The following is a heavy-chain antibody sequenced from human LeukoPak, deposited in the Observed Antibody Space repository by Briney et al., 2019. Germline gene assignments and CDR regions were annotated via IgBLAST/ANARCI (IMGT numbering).Heavy chain of an antibody. Sequence: SETLSLTCSVSGGAISSHYWTWIRQTPGKGLEWIGYIYYTGSTNYNPSLKSRVTISLDTSENQFSLKLSSVTAADTAVYYCARQGSITMVRGGNWFDPWGQGTLVTVSS. D-gene: IGHD3-10*01. CDR1: GGAISSHY. CDR2: IYYTGST. V-gene: IGHV4-59*08. CDR3: ARQGSITMVRGGNWFDP. J-gene: IGHJ5*02.